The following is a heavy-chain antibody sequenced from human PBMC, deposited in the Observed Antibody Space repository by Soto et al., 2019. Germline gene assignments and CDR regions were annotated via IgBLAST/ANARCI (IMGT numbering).Heavy chain of an antibody. CDR2: INAVNGNT. Sequence: GVLVKVSCKASGYTFTSFAMHWVRQAPGQRLEWMGLINAVNGNTKYSQKFQGRGTITRDTSASTAYMELSSLRSEDTAVYYCAGSSSWYDPKGMDVLGQGTTVTVSS. D-gene: IGHD6-13*01. J-gene: IGHJ6*02. CDR1: GYTFTSFA. CDR3: AGSSSWYDPKGMDV. V-gene: IGHV1-3*01.